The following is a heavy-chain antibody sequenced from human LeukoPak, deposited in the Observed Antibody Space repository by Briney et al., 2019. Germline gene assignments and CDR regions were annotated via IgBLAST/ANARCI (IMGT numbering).Heavy chain of an antibody. Sequence: GASVKVSCKASGYTFTGYYMHWVRQAPGQGLEWMGWINPNSGGTNYAQKFQGRVTMTRDTSISTAYMELSRLRSDDMAVYYCARDYSYYDFWSGYYTGVDYYYGMDVWGQGTTVTVSS. CDR2: INPNSGGT. D-gene: IGHD3-3*01. CDR3: ARDYSYYDFWSGYYTGVDYYYGMDV. J-gene: IGHJ6*02. CDR1: GYTFTGYY. V-gene: IGHV1-2*02.